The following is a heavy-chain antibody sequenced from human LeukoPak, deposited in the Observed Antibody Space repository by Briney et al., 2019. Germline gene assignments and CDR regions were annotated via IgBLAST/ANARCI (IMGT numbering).Heavy chain of an antibody. CDR1: GYTFTGYY. J-gene: IGHJ4*02. Sequence: ASVKVSCKASGYTFTGYYMHWVRQAPGQGLEWTGWINPNSGGTNYAQKFQGRVTMTRDTSISTAYMELSRLRSDDTAVYYCARRGSSVGGSYYSFDYWGQGTLVTVSS. D-gene: IGHD1-26*01. CDR2: INPNSGGT. V-gene: IGHV1-2*02. CDR3: ARRGSSVGGSYYSFDY.